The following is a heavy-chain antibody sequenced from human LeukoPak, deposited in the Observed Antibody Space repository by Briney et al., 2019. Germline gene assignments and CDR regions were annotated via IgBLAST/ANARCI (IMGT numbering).Heavy chain of an antibody. V-gene: IGHV3-33*01. D-gene: IGHD2-8*01. J-gene: IGHJ3*01. Sequence: GGSLRLSSAVAGFTVASDAMHWVRQAPGKGLEWVAAIWQDGDDKSYAESVKGRFTISRDKAQNTLFLQMNSLRAEDTAVYYCAREWSAFDFWGQGTMVTVSS. CDR1: GFTVASDA. CDR2: IWQDGDDK. CDR3: AREWSAFDF.